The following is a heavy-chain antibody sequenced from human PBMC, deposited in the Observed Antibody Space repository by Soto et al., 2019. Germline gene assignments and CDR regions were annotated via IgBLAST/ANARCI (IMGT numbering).Heavy chain of an antibody. V-gene: IGHV3-7*03. CDR3: ARERASRMYSSSPDY. CDR2: IKQDGSEK. CDR1: GFTFSSYW. D-gene: IGHD6-6*01. J-gene: IGHJ4*02. Sequence: PGGSLRLSCAASGFTFSSYWMSWVRQAPGKGLEWVANIKQDGSEKYYVDSVKGRFTISRDNAKNSLYLQMNSLRAEDTAVYYCARERASRMYSSSPDYWGQGTLVTVSS.